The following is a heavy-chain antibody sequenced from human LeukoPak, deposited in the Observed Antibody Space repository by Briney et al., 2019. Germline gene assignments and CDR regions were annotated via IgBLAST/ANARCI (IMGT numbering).Heavy chain of an antibody. D-gene: IGHD3-10*01. CDR1: RFTFNTYA. Sequence: GGSLRLSCAASRFTFNTYAMSWVRQAPGKGLEWVSAISGSGGSTYYADSVKGRFTISRDNSKNTLYLQMNSLRAEDTAVYYCAKDGVVWFGELIWGQGTLVTVSS. J-gene: IGHJ4*02. V-gene: IGHV3-23*01. CDR3: AKDGVVWFGELI. CDR2: ISGSGGST.